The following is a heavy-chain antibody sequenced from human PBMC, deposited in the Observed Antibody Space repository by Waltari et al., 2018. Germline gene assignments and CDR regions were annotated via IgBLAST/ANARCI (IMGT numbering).Heavy chain of an antibody. V-gene: IGHV1-2*02. Sequence: QVQLVQSGAEVKKPGASVKVSCKASGYTFTGYYMHWVRQAPGQGLEWMGWINANSGGTNEEQKFQGRVTRTRDTSISTAYMELSRLRSDDTAVYYCARGRREGVVATIMDYWGQGTLVTVSS. J-gene: IGHJ4*02. CDR3: ARGRREGVVATIMDY. D-gene: IGHD5-12*01. CDR2: INANSGGT. CDR1: GYTFTGYY.